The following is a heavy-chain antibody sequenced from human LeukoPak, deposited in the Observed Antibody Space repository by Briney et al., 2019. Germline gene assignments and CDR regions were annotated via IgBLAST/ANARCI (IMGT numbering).Heavy chain of an antibody. V-gene: IGHV4-61*03. Sequence: PSETLSLTCNVSGASVSSGSYYWSWIRQPPGKELEWIGYIYYSGSTSYNPSLKSRVTISVDTSKNHFSLKLASVTAADTAVYYCARDGGSDDYYYYYGMDVWGQGTTVTVSS. D-gene: IGHD4-23*01. J-gene: IGHJ6*02. CDR1: GASVSSGSYY. CDR3: ARDGGSDDYYYYYGMDV. CDR2: IYYSGST.